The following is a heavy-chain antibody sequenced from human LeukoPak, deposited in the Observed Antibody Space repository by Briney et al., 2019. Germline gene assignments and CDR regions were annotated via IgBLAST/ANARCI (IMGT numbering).Heavy chain of an antibody. V-gene: IGHV3-23*01. J-gene: IGHJ4*02. Sequence: PGGSLRLSCAASGFTFSSYAMSWVRQAPGKGLEWVSAISGSGGSTYYADSVKGRFTISRDNSKNTLYLQMNSLRAEDTAVYYCAKDPDLREGATTRGYIDYWGQGNLVTVSS. D-gene: IGHD1-26*01. CDR2: ISGSGGST. CDR1: GFTFSSYA. CDR3: AKDPDLREGATTRGYIDY.